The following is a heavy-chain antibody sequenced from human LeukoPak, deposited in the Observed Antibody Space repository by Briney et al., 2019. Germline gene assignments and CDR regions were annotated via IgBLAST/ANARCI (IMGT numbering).Heavy chain of an antibody. CDR3: AGGGGWYGYYYYMDV. J-gene: IGHJ6*03. CDR1: GGSFSGYY. D-gene: IGHD6-19*01. Sequence: PSETLSLTCAVYGGSFSGYYWSWIRQPAGKGLEWIGRIYTSGSTNYNPSLQSRVTISVDTSKNQFSLKLSSVTAADTAVYYCAGGGGWYGYYYYMDVWGKGTTVTISS. V-gene: IGHV4-59*10. CDR2: IYTSGST.